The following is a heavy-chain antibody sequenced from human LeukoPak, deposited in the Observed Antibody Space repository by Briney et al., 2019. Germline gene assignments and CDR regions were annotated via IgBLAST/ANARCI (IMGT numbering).Heavy chain of an antibody. V-gene: IGHV3-53*01. Sequence: GGSLRLSCVASGFTVSSNYMTWVRQAPGKGLEWVSVIYTGGTPYYADSVKGRFTISRDISKSTVYLQMNSLRVEDTAVYFCARGAATGPTLGLDYWGQGTLVTVSS. J-gene: IGHJ4*02. CDR3: ARGAATGPTLGLDY. D-gene: IGHD6-13*01. CDR2: IYTGGTP. CDR1: GFTVSSNY.